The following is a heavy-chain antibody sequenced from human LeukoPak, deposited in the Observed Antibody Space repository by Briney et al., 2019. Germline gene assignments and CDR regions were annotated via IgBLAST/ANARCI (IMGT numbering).Heavy chain of an antibody. CDR3: ARARLGELSSFDY. CDR1: GGTFSSHA. V-gene: IGHV1-69*05. D-gene: IGHD3-16*02. J-gene: IGHJ4*02. Sequence: SVKVSCKASGGTFSSHAISWVRQAPGQGLEWVGGLIPVFGTTNYAEKFQGRVTITTDESTRTSYMELRSLKSDDTAVYYCARARLGELSSFDYWGQGTLVTVSS. CDR2: LIPVFGTT.